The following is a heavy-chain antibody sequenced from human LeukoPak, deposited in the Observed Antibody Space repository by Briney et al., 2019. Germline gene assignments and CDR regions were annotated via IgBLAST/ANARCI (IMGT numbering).Heavy chain of an antibody. Sequence: ASLKVSCRASGYIFTSHYMHWVRQAPGQGLEWMGIINPMDGSTSYPQKFQGRVTMTRDTSTSTVYMELSSLRSEDTAVYYCAAPGASGFVGNFWSRPLDYWGQGTLVSVSS. CDR3: AAPGASGFVGNFWSRPLDY. J-gene: IGHJ4*02. CDR2: INPMDGST. D-gene: IGHD3-3*01. V-gene: IGHV1-46*01. CDR1: GYIFTSHY.